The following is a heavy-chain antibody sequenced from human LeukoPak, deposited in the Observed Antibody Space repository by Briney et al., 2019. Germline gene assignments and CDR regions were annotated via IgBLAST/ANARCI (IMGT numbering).Heavy chain of an antibody. J-gene: IGHJ4*02. CDR1: GFTFSRYA. Sequence: GGSLRLSCEVSGFTFSRYAMSWVRQAPGKGLEWVSVISGSGGTTDYADSVKGRFSISRDNSKNSLYLQMNSLRAEDTAVYYCVRDGEYSTGWYQYWGQGTLVTVSS. CDR3: VRDGEYSTGWYQY. V-gene: IGHV3-23*01. D-gene: IGHD6-19*01. CDR2: ISGSGGTT.